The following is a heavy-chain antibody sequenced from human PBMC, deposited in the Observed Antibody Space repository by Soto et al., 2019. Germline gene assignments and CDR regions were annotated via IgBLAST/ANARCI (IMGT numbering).Heavy chain of an antibody. J-gene: IGHJ4*02. Sequence: QVQLQQWGAGLLKPSETLSLTCAVNGGSFTGYYWSWVRQAPGKGLEWIGEIKDGGSTNYNPSLRSRVTISADTSKKQFSPKVTSVTAADTAVYYCARGQEGVVATHWDQGTLVTVSS. CDR1: GGSFTGYY. D-gene: IGHD2-15*01. CDR3: ARGQEGVVATH. V-gene: IGHV4-34*01. CDR2: IKDGGST.